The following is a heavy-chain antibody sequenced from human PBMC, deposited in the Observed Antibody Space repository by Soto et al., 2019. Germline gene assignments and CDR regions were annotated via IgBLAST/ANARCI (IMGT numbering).Heavy chain of an antibody. J-gene: IGHJ6*02. CDR3: ARERVAAAGTGLGYYYYYGMDV. V-gene: IGHV4-59*01. D-gene: IGHD6-13*01. Sequence: KPSETLSLTCTVSGGSISSYYWSWIRQPPGKGLEWIGYIYYSGSTNYNPSLKSRVTISVDTSKNQFSLKLSSVTAADTAVYYCARERVAAAGTGLGYYYYYGMDVWGQGTTVTVSS. CDR2: IYYSGST. CDR1: GGSISSYY.